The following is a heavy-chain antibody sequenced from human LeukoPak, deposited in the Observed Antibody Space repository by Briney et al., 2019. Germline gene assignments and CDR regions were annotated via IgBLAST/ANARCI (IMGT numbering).Heavy chain of an antibody. CDR3: AREKGIAARLDY. D-gene: IGHD6-6*01. V-gene: IGHV3-33*01. Sequence: GGSLRLSCAASGFTFSSSGMHWVRQAPGKGLEWVAVIWFDGTNKYYADSVEGRFTISRDNSKSTLYLQMNSLRAEDTAVYYCAREKGIAARLDYWGQGTLVTVSS. J-gene: IGHJ4*02. CDR2: IWFDGTNK. CDR1: GFTFSSSG.